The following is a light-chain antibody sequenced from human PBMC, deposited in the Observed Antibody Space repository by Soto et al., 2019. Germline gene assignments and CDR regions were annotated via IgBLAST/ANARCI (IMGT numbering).Light chain of an antibody. J-gene: IGKJ3*01. V-gene: IGKV1-27*01. CDR1: QGISNY. CDR3: QQYNSPPFT. CDR2: AAS. Sequence: DIEMTQSPSSLSASVGDRVTITCRASQGISNYLAWYQQKPGKVPKLLIYAASTLPSGVPARFSGSGSGTDFTLTISSLQPEDVAAYYCQQYNSPPFTFGPGTKVDIK.